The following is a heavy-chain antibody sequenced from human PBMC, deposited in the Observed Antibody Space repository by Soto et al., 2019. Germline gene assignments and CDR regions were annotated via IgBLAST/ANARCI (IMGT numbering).Heavy chain of an antibody. CDR1: GFTFSSYW. J-gene: IGHJ5*02. CDR2: IKQDGSEK. Sequence: GGSLRLSCAASGFTFSSYWMSWVRQAPGKGLEWVANIKQDGSEKYYVDSVKGRFTISRDNAKNSLYLQMNSLRAEDTAVYYCARDHNGVVVPAAMAYLGANWFDPWGQGTLVTVSS. V-gene: IGHV3-7*01. CDR3: ARDHNGVVVPAAMAYLGANWFDP. D-gene: IGHD2-2*01.